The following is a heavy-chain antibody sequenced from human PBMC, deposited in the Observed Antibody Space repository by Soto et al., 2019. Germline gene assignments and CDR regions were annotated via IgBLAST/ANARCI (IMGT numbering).Heavy chain of an antibody. D-gene: IGHD6-13*01. CDR1: GDSISSSY. CDR3: FRDVAAGGNGLFDP. V-gene: IGHV4-4*07. Sequence: QVQLRESGPGLVKPSETLSLTCSVSGDSISSSYWSWIRQAAEKRPEWIGRIHSTGNSHYNPSLRGPVNMFLDPSQEEIFPGVDFGAGRDPAGLYRFRDVAAGGNGLFDPWGQGNLG. CDR2: IHSTGNS. J-gene: IGHJ5*02.